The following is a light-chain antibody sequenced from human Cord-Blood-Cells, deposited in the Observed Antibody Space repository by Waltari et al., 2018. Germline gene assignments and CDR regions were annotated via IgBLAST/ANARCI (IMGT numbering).Light chain of an antibody. V-gene: IGLV2-23*01. CDR1: SRAVGSYNL. J-gene: IGLJ2*01. CDR3: CSYAGSSTYVV. Sequence: QSALTQPASVSGSPGQSITISCPGTSRAVGSYNLFSWYQHHPGKAPKLMIYEGSKRPSGVSKRFSGSKSGNTASLTISGLQAEDEADYYCCSYAGSSTYVVFGGGTKLTVL. CDR2: EGS.